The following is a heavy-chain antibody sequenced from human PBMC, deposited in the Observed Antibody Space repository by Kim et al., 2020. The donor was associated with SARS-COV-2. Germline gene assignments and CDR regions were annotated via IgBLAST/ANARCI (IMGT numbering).Heavy chain of an antibody. V-gene: IGHV4-4*02. D-gene: IGHD3-16*01. Sequence: SETLSLTCAVSGGSISSSNWWSWVRQPPGKGLEWIGEIYHSGSTNYNPSLKSRVTISVDKSKNQFSLKLSSVTAADTAVYYCARDVRMITFGGPNPDWYYYYGMDVWGQGTTVTVSS. CDR2: IYHSGST. CDR3: ARDVRMITFGGPNPDWYYYYGMDV. CDR1: GGSISSSNW. J-gene: IGHJ6*02.